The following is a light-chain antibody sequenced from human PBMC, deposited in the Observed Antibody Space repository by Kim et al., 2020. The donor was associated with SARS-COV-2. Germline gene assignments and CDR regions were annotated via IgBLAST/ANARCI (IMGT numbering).Light chain of an antibody. CDR2: GAS. CDR3: QQYGSSPPIT. CDR1: QSVSSSY. J-gene: IGKJ5*01. V-gene: IGKV3-20*01. Sequence: EIVLTQSPGTLSLSPGERATLSCRASQSVSSSYLAWYQHKPGQAPRLLIYGASSRATGIPDRFSGSGSGTDFTLTVSRLEPEDFAVYYCQQYGSSPPITFVQGTRLEIK.